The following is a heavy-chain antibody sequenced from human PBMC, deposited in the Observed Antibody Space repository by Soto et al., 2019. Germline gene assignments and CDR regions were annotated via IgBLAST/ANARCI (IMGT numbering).Heavy chain of an antibody. CDR3: ARVRKTYHYYYFERDV. Sequence: QVQLQESGPGLVKPSQTLSLTCTVSGGSISSGEYYWSWLRQHPGKGLEWIGYIYYSGSTYYIPSLRSRLTISVDTSPNQFSLKLSSVTAEDTAIFYCARVRKTYHYYYFERDVWGPGTTVTVSS. V-gene: IGHV4-31*03. CDR2: IYYSGST. J-gene: IGHJ6*02. CDR1: GGSISSGEYY.